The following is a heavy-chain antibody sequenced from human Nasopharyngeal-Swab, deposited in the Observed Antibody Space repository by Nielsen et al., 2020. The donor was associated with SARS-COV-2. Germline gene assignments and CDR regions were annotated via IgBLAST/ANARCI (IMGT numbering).Heavy chain of an antibody. D-gene: IGHD6-13*01. Sequence: GGSLRLSCEASGFTFESYGMTWVRQAPGKGLEWVSTISGSGDNTHYADHVRGRFTISRDNSQRTVFLQMTSLRAEDTALYYCAKDPSAAMDVWGKGTTVIVSS. J-gene: IGHJ6*03. V-gene: IGHV3-23*01. CDR1: GFTFESYG. CDR3: AKDPSAAMDV. CDR2: ISGSGDNT.